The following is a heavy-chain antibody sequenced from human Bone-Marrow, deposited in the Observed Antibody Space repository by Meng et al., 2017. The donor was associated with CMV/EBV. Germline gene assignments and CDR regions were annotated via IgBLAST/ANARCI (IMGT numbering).Heavy chain of an antibody. V-gene: IGHV3-9*01. D-gene: IGHD6-6*01. J-gene: IGHJ4*02. CDR3: ARADGSEYSSSSGLGGIDY. Sequence: SLKISCAASGFTFDDYAMHWVRQAPGKGLEWVSGISWNSGSIGYADSVKGRFTVSRDNAKKSLYLQMNSLRAEDTAVYYCARADGSEYSSSSGLGGIDYWGQGTLVTVSS. CDR2: ISWNSGSI. CDR1: GFTFDDYA.